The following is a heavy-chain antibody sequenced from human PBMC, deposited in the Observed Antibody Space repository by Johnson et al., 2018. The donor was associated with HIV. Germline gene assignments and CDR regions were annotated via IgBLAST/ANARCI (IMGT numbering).Heavy chain of an antibody. V-gene: IGHV3-48*03. CDR3: AKDSGDPAHAFDI. CDR2: ISSSATTI. Sequence: EVQLVESGGGLVQPGGSLRLSCAASRFTFSNYEMNWVRQAPGKGLEWVSYISSSATTIYYADSVKGRFTISRDNSKNTLYLQMNSLRAEDTAVYYCAKDSGDPAHAFDIWGQGTMVTVSS. CDR1: RFTFSNYE. D-gene: IGHD2-21*01. J-gene: IGHJ3*02.